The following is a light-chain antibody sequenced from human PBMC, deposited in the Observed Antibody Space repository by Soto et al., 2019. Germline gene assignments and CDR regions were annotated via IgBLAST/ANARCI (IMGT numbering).Light chain of an antibody. Sequence: QSVLTQPPSVSAAPGQKVTISCSGSSSNIGKNYVSWYQQLPGTAPKLLIYDNNKRPSGIPDRFSGSKSGTSATLGITGLQTGVEADYYCGTWDSSLSAVIIGGGTKVTVL. V-gene: IGLV1-51*01. CDR2: DNN. J-gene: IGLJ2*01. CDR1: SSNIGKNY. CDR3: GTWDSSLSAVI.